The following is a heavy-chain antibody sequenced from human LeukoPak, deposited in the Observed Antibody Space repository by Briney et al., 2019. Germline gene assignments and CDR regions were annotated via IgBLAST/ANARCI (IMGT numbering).Heavy chain of an antibody. V-gene: IGHV3-21*01. CDR1: GFTFSSYS. CDR3: ASNPNYYDSSGSRFQDL. D-gene: IGHD3-22*01. Sequence: GGSLRLSCAASGFTFSSYSMNWVRQAPGKGLEWVSSISSSSSYIYYADSVKGRFTISRDNAKNSLYLQMYSLRAEDTAVYYCASNPNYYDSSGSRFQDLWGQGTLVTVSS. J-gene: IGHJ4*02. CDR2: ISSSSSYI.